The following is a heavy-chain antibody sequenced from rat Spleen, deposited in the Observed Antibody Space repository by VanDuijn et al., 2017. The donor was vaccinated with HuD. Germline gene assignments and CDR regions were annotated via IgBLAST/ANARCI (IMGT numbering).Heavy chain of an antibody. CDR1: GFTFSDYN. Sequence: EVQLVESGGGLVQPGRSLKLSCAASGFTFSDYNMAWVRQAPKKGLEWVATISYDGSSTYYRDSVKGRFTISRDNAKSTLYLQMDSLRSEDTATYYCARHRPNGYYFDYWGQGVMVTVSS. V-gene: IGHV5-7*01. CDR3: ARHRPNGYYFDY. J-gene: IGHJ2*01. CDR2: ISYDGSST. D-gene: IGHD1-4*01.